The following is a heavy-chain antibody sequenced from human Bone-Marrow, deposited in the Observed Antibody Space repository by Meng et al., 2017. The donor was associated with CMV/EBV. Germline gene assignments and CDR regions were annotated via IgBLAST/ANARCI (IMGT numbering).Heavy chain of an antibody. CDR3: ARDTVYCGGDCPPAFDI. CDR1: GFTFSSYS. J-gene: IGHJ3*02. V-gene: IGHV3-21*01. CDR2: ISSSSSYI. D-gene: IGHD2-21*01. Sequence: GESLKISCAASGFTFSSYSMNWVHQAPGKGLEWVSSISSSSSYIYYADSVKGRFTISRDNAKNSLYLQMNSLRAEDTAVYYCARDTVYCGGDCPPAFDIWGQGTMVTVSS.